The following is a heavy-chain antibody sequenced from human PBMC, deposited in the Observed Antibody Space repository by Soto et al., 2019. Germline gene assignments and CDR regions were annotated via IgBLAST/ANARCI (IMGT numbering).Heavy chain of an antibody. CDR3: AKDRVYYYDSSGPPEGDAFDI. J-gene: IGHJ3*02. D-gene: IGHD3-22*01. CDR1: GFTFSSYA. CDR2: ISGSGGST. Sequence: GGSLRLSCAASGFTFSSYAMSWVRQAPGKGLEWVSAISGSGGSTYYADSVKGRFTISRDNSKNTLYLQMNSLRAEDTAVYYCAKDRVYYYDSSGPPEGDAFDIWGQGTMVTVSS. V-gene: IGHV3-23*01.